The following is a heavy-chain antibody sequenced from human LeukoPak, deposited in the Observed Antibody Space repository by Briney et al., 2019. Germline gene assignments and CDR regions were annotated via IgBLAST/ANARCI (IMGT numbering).Heavy chain of an antibody. D-gene: IGHD6-13*01. V-gene: IGHV3-48*04. Sequence: GGSLRLSCAASGFTFSSYSMNWVRQASGKGLEWVSYISSSSSTIYYADSVTGRFTISRDNAKNSLYLQMNSLRAEDTAVYYCARAGIAAAGDFWGQGTPVTVSS. J-gene: IGHJ4*02. CDR2: ISSSSSTI. CDR1: GFTFSSYS. CDR3: ARAGIAAAGDF.